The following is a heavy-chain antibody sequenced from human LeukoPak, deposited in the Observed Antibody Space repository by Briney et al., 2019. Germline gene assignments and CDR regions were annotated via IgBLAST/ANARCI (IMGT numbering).Heavy chain of an antibody. V-gene: IGHV5-51*01. Sequence: GESLKISCKGSGSRFTSYWIGWVRQMPGKGLEWMGIIYPGDSDTRYSPSFQGQVTISADKSISTAYLQWSSLKASDTAMYYCARQELGYCSSTSCHQYFQHWGQGTLVTVSS. CDR3: ARQELGYCSSTSCHQYFQH. CDR2: IYPGDSDT. D-gene: IGHD2-2*01. CDR1: GSRFTSYW. J-gene: IGHJ1*01.